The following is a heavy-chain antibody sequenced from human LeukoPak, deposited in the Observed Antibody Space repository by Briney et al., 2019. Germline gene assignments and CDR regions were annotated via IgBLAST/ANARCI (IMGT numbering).Heavy chain of an antibody. D-gene: IGHD6-13*01. CDR1: GGSFSGYY. J-gene: IGHJ5*02. CDR2: INHSGST. CDR3: ARVGSSWYENWFDP. Sequence: SETLSLTCAVYGGSFSGYYWSWIRQPPGKGLEWIGEINHSGSTNYSPSLKSRVTISVDTSKNQFSLKLSSVTAADTAVYYCARVGSSWYENWFDPWGQGTLVTVSS. V-gene: IGHV4-34*01.